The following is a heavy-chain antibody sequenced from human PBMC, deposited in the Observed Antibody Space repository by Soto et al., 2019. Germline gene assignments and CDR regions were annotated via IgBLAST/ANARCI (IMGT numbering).Heavy chain of an antibody. CDR2: INSDGSST. J-gene: IGHJ6*02. CDR3: VRFYGMDV. D-gene: IGHD4-17*01. Sequence: GGSLRLSCAASGFTFSSYWMYWVRQAPGKGLVWVSRINSDGSSTTYAESVKGRFTISRDNAKNKLFLQMNSLRAEDTAVYYCVRFYGMDVWGQGTTVTVSS. CDR1: GFTFSSYW. V-gene: IGHV3-74*01.